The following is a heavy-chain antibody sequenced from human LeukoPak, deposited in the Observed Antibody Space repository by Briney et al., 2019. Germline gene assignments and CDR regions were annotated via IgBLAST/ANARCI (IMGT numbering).Heavy chain of an antibody. D-gene: IGHD5-12*01. CDR3: ARGYDPFPFDY. V-gene: IGHV3-11*04. J-gene: IGHJ4*02. CDR2: ISSSGSTI. Sequence: NSGGSLRLSCAASGFTFSDYYMSWIRQAPGKGLEWVSYISSSGSTIYYADSVKGRFTISRDNAKNSLYLLMNSLRAEDTAVYYCARGYDPFPFDYWGQGTLVTVSS. CDR1: GFTFSDYY.